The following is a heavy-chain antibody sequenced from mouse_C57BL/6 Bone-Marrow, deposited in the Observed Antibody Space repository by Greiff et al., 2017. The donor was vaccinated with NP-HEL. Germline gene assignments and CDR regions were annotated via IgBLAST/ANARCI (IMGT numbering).Heavy chain of an antibody. D-gene: IGHD1-1*01. CDR3: ARQYYGSSPHYYFDY. CDR2: IYPRSGNT. Sequence: VQLQQSGAELARPGASVKLSCKASGYTFTSYGISWVKQRTGQGLEWIGEIYPRSGNTYYNEKFKGKATLTADKSSSTAYMELRSLTSEDSAVYVCARQYYGSSPHYYFDYWGQGTTLTVSS. V-gene: IGHV1-81*01. J-gene: IGHJ2*01. CDR1: GYTFTSYG.